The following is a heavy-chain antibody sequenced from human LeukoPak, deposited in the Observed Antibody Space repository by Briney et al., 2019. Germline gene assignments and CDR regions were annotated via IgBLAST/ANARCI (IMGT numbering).Heavy chain of an antibody. CDR3: ARDQGITGDDAFDI. CDR1: GGSISSYY. CDR2: IYYSGST. J-gene: IGHJ3*02. D-gene: IGHD7-27*01. V-gene: IGHV4-59*01. Sequence: PSETLSLTCTVSGGSISSYYWSWIRQPPGKGLEWIGYIYYSGSTNYNPSLKSRVTISVDTSKNQFSLKLSSVTAADTAVYYCARDQGITGDDAFDIWGQGTMVTVSS.